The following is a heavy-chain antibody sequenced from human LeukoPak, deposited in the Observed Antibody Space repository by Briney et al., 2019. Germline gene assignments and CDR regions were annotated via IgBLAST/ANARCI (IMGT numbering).Heavy chain of an antibody. V-gene: IGHV3-74*01. CDR1: GFSFRNYW. CDR2: INSDGSST. J-gene: IGHJ4*02. D-gene: IGHD1-1*01. Sequence: PGGSLRLSCAASGFSFRNYWMHWVRQAPGKGLVWVSRINSDGSSTSYADSVKGRFTISRDNAGNTLYLQINSLRAEDTAVYYCATDEAATGRLDYWGQGTLVTDS. CDR3: ATDEAATGRLDY.